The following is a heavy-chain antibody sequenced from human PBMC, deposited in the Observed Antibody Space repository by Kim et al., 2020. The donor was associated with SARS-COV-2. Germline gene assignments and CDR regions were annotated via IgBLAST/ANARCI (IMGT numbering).Heavy chain of an antibody. CDR1: GYTFTSYG. V-gene: IGHV1-18*01. D-gene: IGHD3-3*01. CDR2: ISAYNGNT. Sequence: ASVKVSCKASGYTFTSYGISWVRQAPGQGLEWMGWISAYNGNTNYAQKLQGRVTMTTDTSTSTAYMELRSLRSDDTAVYYCARDQYYDFWSGYPTDYYYYGMDVWGQGTTVTVS. CDR3: ARDQYYDFWSGYPTDYYYYGMDV. J-gene: IGHJ6*02.